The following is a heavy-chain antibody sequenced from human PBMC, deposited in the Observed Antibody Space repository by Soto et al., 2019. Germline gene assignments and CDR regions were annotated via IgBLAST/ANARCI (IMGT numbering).Heavy chain of an antibody. CDR2: IYYSGST. V-gene: IGHV4-31*11. CDR3: ARRWDGGFFSDYYGMDC. D-gene: IGHD1-26*01. J-gene: IGHJ6*02. CDR1: GASISSGGYY. Sequence: PSETLSLTCAVSGASISSGGYYWSWIRQHPGKGLEWIGYIYYSGSTCYNPSLKSRVTISVDTSKNQFSLKLSSVTAADTAVYYCARRWDGGFFSDYYGMDCWGQGSSDTGSS.